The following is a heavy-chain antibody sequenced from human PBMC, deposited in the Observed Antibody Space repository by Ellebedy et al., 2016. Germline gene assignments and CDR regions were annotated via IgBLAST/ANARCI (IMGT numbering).Heavy chain of an antibody. Sequence: GGSLRLXCTASGFTFSNYAIHWVRQAPGKGLEWVAIISYGGGSVKYYVDSVKGRFTISRDNAKNSLYLQMNSLRAEDTAVYYCARDPRFGELDYWGQGTLVTVSS. CDR2: ISYGGGSVK. CDR1: GFTFSNYA. J-gene: IGHJ4*02. V-gene: IGHV3-30*03. D-gene: IGHD3-10*01. CDR3: ARDPRFGELDY.